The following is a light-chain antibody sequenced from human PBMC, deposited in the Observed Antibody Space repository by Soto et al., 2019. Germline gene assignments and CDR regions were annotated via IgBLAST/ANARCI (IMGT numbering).Light chain of an antibody. CDR2: GAS. V-gene: IGKV3-15*01. CDR3: QHYSRWALT. CDR1: QRIKSD. J-gene: IGKJ4*01. Sequence: EIVMTQSPATLSVSPGERATLSCRASQRIKSDLAWFQQKPGQAPRLLIYGASTRATGIPARFSGSGSGTEFALTISSLQSEDFAVYYCQHYSRWALTFGGGTKVEIK.